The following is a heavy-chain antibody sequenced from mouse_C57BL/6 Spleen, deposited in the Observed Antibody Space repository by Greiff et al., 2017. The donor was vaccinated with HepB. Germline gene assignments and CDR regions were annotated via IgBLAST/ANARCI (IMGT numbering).Heavy chain of an antibody. CDR1: GYTFTDYN. CDR2: INPNNGGT. J-gene: IGHJ4*01. CDR3: ARQLSTMIRRDYAMDY. D-gene: IGHD2-4*01. Sequence: EVQLQESGPELVKPGASVKIPCKASGYTFTDYNMDWVKQSHGKSLEWIGDINPNNGGTIYNQKFKGKATLTVDKSSSTAYMELRSLTSEDTAVYYCARQLSTMIRRDYAMDYWGQGTSVTVSS. V-gene: IGHV1-18*01.